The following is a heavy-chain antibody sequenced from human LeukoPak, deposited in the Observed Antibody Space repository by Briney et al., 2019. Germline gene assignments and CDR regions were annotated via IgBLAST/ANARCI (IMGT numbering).Heavy chain of an antibody. CDR1: GYTFTSYY. J-gene: IGHJ4*02. Sequence: ASVKVSCKASGYTFTSYYMHWLRQAPGQGLEWMGIINPSGGSTSYAQKFQGRVTMTRDTSTSTVYMELSSLRSEDTAVYYCARGGGTLRPGVVVAADLFDYWGQGTLVTVSS. V-gene: IGHV1-46*01. D-gene: IGHD2-15*01. CDR3: ARGGGTLRPGVVVAADLFDY. CDR2: INPSGGST.